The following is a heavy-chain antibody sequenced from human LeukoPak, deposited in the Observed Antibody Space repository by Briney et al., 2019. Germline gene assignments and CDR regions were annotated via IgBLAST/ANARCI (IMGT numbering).Heavy chain of an antibody. CDR3: ARLRVIAARPGSDY. J-gene: IGHJ4*02. D-gene: IGHD6-6*01. Sequence: ASVKVSCKASGYTFTGYYMHWVRQAPGQGLEWMGWINPNSGGTNYAQKFQGGVTMTRDTSISTAYMELSRLRSDDTAVYYCARLRVIAARPGSDYWGQGTLVTVSS. V-gene: IGHV1-2*02. CDR2: INPNSGGT. CDR1: GYTFTGYY.